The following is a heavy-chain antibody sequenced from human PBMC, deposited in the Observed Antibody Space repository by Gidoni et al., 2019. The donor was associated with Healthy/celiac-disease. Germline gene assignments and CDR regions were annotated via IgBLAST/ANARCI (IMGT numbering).Heavy chain of an antibody. V-gene: IGHV3-33*01. D-gene: IGHD3-16*01. Sequence: SSYGMHWVRQAPGKGLEGVAVIWYDGSNKYYADSVKGRFTISRDNSKNTLYLQMNSLRAEDTAVYYCARGWGYWGQGTLVTVSS. CDR1: SSYG. CDR2: IWYDGSNK. CDR3: ARGWGY. J-gene: IGHJ4*02.